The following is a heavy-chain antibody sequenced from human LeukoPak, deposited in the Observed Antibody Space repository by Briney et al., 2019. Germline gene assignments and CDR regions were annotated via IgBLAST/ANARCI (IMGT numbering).Heavy chain of an antibody. V-gene: IGHV4-31*03. Sequence: SQTLSLTCTVSGGSISSDAYYWSWIRQHPGKGLECLGYILYSGGTYYNPSLKSRLTISVDTSKNQFSLKLSSVTAADTAVCYCARDNPPFGSGNDAFDIWGQGTMVTVSS. CDR1: GGSISSDAYY. CDR3: ARDNPPFGSGNDAFDI. CDR2: ILYSGGT. D-gene: IGHD3-10*01. J-gene: IGHJ3*02.